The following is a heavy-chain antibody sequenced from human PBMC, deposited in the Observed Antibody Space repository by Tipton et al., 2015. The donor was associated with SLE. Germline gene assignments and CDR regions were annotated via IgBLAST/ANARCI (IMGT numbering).Heavy chain of an antibody. CDR2: IRSRALGGTA. Sequence: RSLRLSCTGSGFTFGDYTMTWVRQAPGKGLEWVGFIRSRALGGTAEYAASVKGRFSISRDDSRRIVYLQMNSLKTEDTGVYYCTKDRREGYNYPYWGQGTLVTVSS. V-gene: IGHV3-49*04. D-gene: IGHD5-24*01. CDR3: TKDRREGYNYPY. J-gene: IGHJ4*02. CDR1: GFTFGDYT.